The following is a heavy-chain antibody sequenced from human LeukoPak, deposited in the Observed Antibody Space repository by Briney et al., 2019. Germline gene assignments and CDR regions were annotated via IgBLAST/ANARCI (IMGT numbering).Heavy chain of an antibody. V-gene: IGHV3-21*01. J-gene: IGHJ4*01. Sequence: PGGSLSFSCAALGFPFSTHGLNWVRQAPGKGLEWVSSISAGGVFVYYGASVKGRFTMSRDNAKNSLHLQMDSLTAQDTAVYYCVRDKYYRSMYGYFDSWGPGALVTLSS. D-gene: IGHD3-10*01. CDR1: GFPFSTHG. CDR2: ISAGGVFV. CDR3: VRDKYYRSMYGYFDS.